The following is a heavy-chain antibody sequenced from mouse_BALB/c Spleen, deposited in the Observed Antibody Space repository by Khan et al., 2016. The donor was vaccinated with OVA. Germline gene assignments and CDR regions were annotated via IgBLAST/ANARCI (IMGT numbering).Heavy chain of an antibody. CDR3: TRHGYVAWFTY. CDR2: IDPFSGGT. J-gene: IGHJ3*01. CDR1: GYSFTSYY. V-gene: IGHV1S135*01. Sequence: LQQSGPELMKPGASVKISCKASGYSFTSYYIHWVMQSHGKSLEWIGYIDPFSGGTTYNQKFKGKATLTVDKFSSTAYIHLSNLTSEDSAVYYCTRHGYVAWFTYWGQGTLVTVS. D-gene: IGHD2-2*01.